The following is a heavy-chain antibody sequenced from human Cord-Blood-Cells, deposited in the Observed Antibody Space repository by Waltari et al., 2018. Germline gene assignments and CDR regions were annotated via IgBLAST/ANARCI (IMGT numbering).Heavy chain of an antibody. Sequence: QVQPLQSGAEVKKPVPSVTVSCKASGSTFTGYYMPCLRQAPGQGLEWMGWINPNSGGTNYAQKFQGRVTMTRDTSISTAYMELSRLRSDDTAVYYCARDLDQRGRLFDYWGQGTLVTVSS. J-gene: IGHJ4*02. D-gene: IGHD5-12*01. CDR3: ARDLDQRGRLFDY. V-gene: IGHV1-2*02. CDR1: GSTFTGYY. CDR2: INPNSGGT.